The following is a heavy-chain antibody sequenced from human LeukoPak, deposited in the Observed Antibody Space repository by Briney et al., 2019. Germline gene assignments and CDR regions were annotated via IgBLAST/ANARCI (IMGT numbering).Heavy chain of an antibody. V-gene: IGHV4-4*07. Sequence: SETLSLTCTVSGGSISSYYWSWIRQPAGKGLEWIGRIYTSGSTNYSPSLKSRVTMSVDTSKNQFSLKLSSVTAADTAVYYCARVFVAAGTYYFDYWGQGTLVTVSS. CDR2: IYTSGST. J-gene: IGHJ4*02. CDR1: GGSISSYY. CDR3: ARVFVAAGTYYFDY. D-gene: IGHD6-13*01.